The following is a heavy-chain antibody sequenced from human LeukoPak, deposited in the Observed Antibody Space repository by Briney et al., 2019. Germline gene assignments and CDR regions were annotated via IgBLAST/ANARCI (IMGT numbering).Heavy chain of an antibody. CDR2: ISSSRSYI. J-gene: IGHJ4*02. CDR3: ARVIGGYGDY. CDR1: GFTFSSYS. V-gene: IGHV3-21*01. Sequence: PGGSLRLSCAASGFTFSSYSMNWVRQAPGKGLEWVSSISSSRSYIYYADSVKGRFTISRDNAKNSLYLQMNSLRAEDTAVYYCARVIGGYGDYWGQGTLVTVSS. D-gene: IGHD5-12*01.